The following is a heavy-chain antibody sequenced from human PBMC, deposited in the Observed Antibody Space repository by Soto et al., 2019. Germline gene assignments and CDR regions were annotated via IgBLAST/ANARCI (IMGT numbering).Heavy chain of an antibody. CDR2: IYWDDDK. J-gene: IGHJ4*02. V-gene: IGHV2-5*02. CDR1: GFSLSTRGVG. Sequence: QITLNESGPTQVKPRQTLTLTCTFSGFSLSTRGVGVGWIRHSPGKAPEWLALIYWDDDKRYSPSLKSRLTITKDTSKNQSVLRMADLDPADTATYYCAHRVLRTVFGLVTTTAISFDFWGQGTPVSVSS. CDR3: AHRVLRTVFGLVTTTAISFDF. D-gene: IGHD3-3*01.